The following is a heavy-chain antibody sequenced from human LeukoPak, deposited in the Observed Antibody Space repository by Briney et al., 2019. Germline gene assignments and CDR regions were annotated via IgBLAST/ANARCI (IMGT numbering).Heavy chain of an antibody. Sequence: GASVKVSCKASGYTFTSYDINWVRQATGQGLEWMGWMNPNSGNTGYAQKLQGRVTMTRNTSISTAYMELSSLRSEDTAVYYCARGLTYYDFWSGYAENWFDPWGQGTLVTVSS. CDR3: ARGLTYYDFWSGYAENWFDP. D-gene: IGHD3-3*01. CDR2: MNPNSGNT. V-gene: IGHV1-8*01. CDR1: GYTFTSYD. J-gene: IGHJ5*02.